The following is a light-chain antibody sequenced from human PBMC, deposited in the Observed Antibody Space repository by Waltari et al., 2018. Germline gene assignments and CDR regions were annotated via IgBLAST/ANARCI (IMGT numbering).Light chain of an antibody. CDR3: QQRYNWPLT. V-gene: IGKV3-11*01. Sequence: EIVFTQSPATLSLSPGERATLSCRASQSINSYLAWYQQKPGQAPRLLIYDASNWATGVPARFSGSGSGSDFTLTISSLDPEDFAVYYCQQRYNWPLTFGQGTRLEIK. J-gene: IGKJ5*01. CDR1: QSINSY. CDR2: DAS.